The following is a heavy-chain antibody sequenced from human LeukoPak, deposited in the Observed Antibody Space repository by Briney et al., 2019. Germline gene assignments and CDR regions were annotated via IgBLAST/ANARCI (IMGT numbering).Heavy chain of an antibody. J-gene: IGHJ4*02. Sequence: PGGSLRLSCAASGFTFSSYAMHWVRQAPGKGLEWVAVISYDGSNKYYADSVKGRFTISRDNSKNTLYLQMNSLRAEDTAVYYCARDYPLVTMIVVGGPFDYWGQGTLVTVSS. V-gene: IGHV3-30-3*01. CDR1: GFTFSSYA. D-gene: IGHD3-22*01. CDR3: ARDYPLVTMIVVGGPFDY. CDR2: ISYDGSNK.